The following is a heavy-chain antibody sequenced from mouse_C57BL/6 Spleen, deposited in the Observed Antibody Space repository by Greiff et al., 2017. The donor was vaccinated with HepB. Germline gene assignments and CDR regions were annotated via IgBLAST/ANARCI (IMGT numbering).Heavy chain of an antibody. CDR2: IYPGSGST. D-gene: IGHD3-2*02. CDR3: ARWTAQASFDY. CDR1: GYTFTSYW. V-gene: IGHV1-55*01. Sequence: QVQLQQPGAELVKPGASVKMSCKASGYTFTSYWITWVKQRPGQGLEWIGDIYPGSGSTNYNEKFKSKAKLTVDTSSSTADMQTSSLTSEDSSCYYCARWTAQASFDYWGQGTTLTVSS. J-gene: IGHJ2*01.